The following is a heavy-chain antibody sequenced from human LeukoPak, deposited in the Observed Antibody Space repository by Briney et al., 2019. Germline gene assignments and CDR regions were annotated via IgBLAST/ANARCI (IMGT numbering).Heavy chain of an antibody. Sequence: GGSLRLSCAASGFTSSSYAMHWVRQAPGKGLEWVAVISYDGSNKYYADSVKGRFTISRDNSKNTLYLQMNSLRAEDTAVYYCAREMSAPYSSSSSFPYYFDYWGQGTLVTVSS. CDR3: AREMSAPYSSSSSFPYYFDY. CDR2: ISYDGSNK. V-gene: IGHV3-30-3*01. CDR1: GFTSSSYA. D-gene: IGHD6-13*01. J-gene: IGHJ4*02.